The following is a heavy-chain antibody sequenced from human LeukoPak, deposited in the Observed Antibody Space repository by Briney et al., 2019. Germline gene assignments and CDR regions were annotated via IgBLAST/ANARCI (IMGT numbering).Heavy chain of an antibody. D-gene: IGHD6-13*01. Sequence: ASVKVSCKASGYTFTSYGISWVRQAPGQGLEWMGWISAYNGNTNYAQKLQGRVTMTTDTSTSTAYMELRSLRSDDTAVYYCARSVSSWYSAGHYYFDYWGQGTLVTVSS. CDR3: ARSVSSWYSAGHYYFDY. CDR1: GYTFTSYG. J-gene: IGHJ4*02. CDR2: ISAYNGNT. V-gene: IGHV1-18*01.